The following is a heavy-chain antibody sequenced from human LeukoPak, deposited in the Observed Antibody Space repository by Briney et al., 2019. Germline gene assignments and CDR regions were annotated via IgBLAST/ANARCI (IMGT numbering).Heavy chain of an antibody. D-gene: IGHD3-22*01. CDR1: GGSFSGYY. CDR2: INHSGST. V-gene: IGHV4-34*01. CDR3: ARHRSSGYYYLDRRIDY. Sequence: SETLSLTCAVYGGSFSGYYWGWIRQPPGKGLEWIGEINHSGSTNYNPSLKSRVTISVDTSKNQFSLKLSSVTAADTAVYYCARHRSSGYYYLDRRIDYWGQGTLVTVSS. J-gene: IGHJ4*02.